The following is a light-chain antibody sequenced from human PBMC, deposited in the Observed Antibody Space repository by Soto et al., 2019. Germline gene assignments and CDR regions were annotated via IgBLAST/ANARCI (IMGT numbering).Light chain of an antibody. CDR3: QSYDSSLSAWV. J-gene: IGLJ3*02. V-gene: IGLV1-40*01. CDR2: GNI. CDR1: SSNIGAGYD. Sequence: QSVLTQPPSVSGAPGQRVTISCIGSSSNIGAGYDVHWYQQFPGTAPKLLIHGNINRPSGVPDRFSGSKSGTSASLAITGLQAEYETDYYCQSYDSSLSAWVFGGGTKLTVL.